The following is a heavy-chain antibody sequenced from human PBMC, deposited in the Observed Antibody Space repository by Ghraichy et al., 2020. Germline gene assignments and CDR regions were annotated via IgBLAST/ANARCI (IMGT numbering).Heavy chain of an antibody. CDR2: IIPIFGTA. CDR3: ARKTCGGDCYLHP. Sequence: SVKVSCKASGGTFSSYAISWVRQAPGQGLEWMGGIIPIFGTANYAQKFQGRVTITADESTSTAYMELSSLRSEDTAVYYCARKTCGGDCYLHPWGRGTLITVSS. V-gene: IGHV1-69*13. J-gene: IGHJ5*02. CDR1: GGTFSSYA. D-gene: IGHD2-21*01.